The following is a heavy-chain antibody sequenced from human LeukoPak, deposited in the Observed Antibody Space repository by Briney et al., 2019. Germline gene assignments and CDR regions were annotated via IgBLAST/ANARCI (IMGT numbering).Heavy chain of an antibody. CDR3: ARVSKSYSYYFDY. Sequence: SETLSLTCTVSGYSISSGYYWGWIRQPAGKGLEWIGRIYTSGSTNYNPSLKSRVTMSVDTSKNQFSLKLSSVTAADTAVYYCARVSKSYSYYFDYWGQGTLVTVSS. D-gene: IGHD2-21*01. CDR1: GYSISSGYY. V-gene: IGHV4-4*07. J-gene: IGHJ4*02. CDR2: IYTSGST.